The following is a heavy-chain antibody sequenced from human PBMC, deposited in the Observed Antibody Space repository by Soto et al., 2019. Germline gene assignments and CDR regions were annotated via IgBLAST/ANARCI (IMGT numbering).Heavy chain of an antibody. CDR1: GGSIISGRHS. CDR2: ISYSGST. D-gene: IGHD1-26*01. V-gene: IGHV4-31*11. CDR3: ARDHKWDGMDV. Sequence: PSETLSLTCAVSGGSIISGRHSWSWIRQSPGKGLEWIGYISYSGSTYYNPSLRSRITMSVDTSKNQFSLNLSSVTAADTAVYYCARDHKWDGMDVWGQGTTVTVSS. J-gene: IGHJ6*02.